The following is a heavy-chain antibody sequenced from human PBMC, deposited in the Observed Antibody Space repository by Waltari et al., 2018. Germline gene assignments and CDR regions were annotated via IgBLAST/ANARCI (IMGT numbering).Heavy chain of an antibody. CDR2: IYSGERST. Sequence: EVQLLESGGGLVQPGGYRRLSCAASGFTFSSYGMSWVRQAPGEGVEWVSVIYSGERSTYYADSVKGRFTVSRDNSKNTLYLQMNSLRAEDTAVYYCAKRYCSGSACYFALDYWGQGTLVTVAS. J-gene: IGHJ4*02. D-gene: IGHD2-15*01. V-gene: IGHV3-23*03. CDR1: GFTFSSYG. CDR3: AKRYCSGSACYFALDY.